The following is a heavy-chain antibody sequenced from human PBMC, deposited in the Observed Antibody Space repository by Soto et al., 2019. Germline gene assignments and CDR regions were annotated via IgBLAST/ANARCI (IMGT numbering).Heavy chain of an antibody. CDR3: AREWGLLPYYVMNV. V-gene: IGHV4-61*03. CDR2: ISYTGGT. D-gene: IGHD7-27*01. CDR1: GDSVTSGSYY. J-gene: IGHJ6*02. Sequence: KTXATLELTFIVSGDSVTSGSYYWTWLRQPPGKGLEWIGYISYTGGTKYNPSLQSRVTISVDTSKNDFSLNLSSVTAADTAVYFCAREWGLLPYYVMNVWGHGTAVTVSS.